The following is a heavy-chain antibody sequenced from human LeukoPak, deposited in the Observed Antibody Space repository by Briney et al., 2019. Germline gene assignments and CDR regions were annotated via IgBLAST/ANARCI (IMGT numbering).Heavy chain of an antibody. CDR2: IYYSGST. CDR1: GGSISSYY. D-gene: IGHD6-19*01. Sequence: SEPLSLTCTVSGGSISSYYWSWIRQPPGKGLEWIGYIYYSGSTNYNPSLKSRVTISVDTSKNQFSLKLSSVTAADTAVYYCARDSSGYNWFDPWGQGTLVTLSS. J-gene: IGHJ5*02. CDR3: ARDSSGYNWFDP. V-gene: IGHV4-59*01.